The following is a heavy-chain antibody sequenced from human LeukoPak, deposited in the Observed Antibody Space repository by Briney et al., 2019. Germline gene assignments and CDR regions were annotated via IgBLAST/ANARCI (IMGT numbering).Heavy chain of an antibody. CDR1: GFTFSSYG. V-gene: IGHV3-33*01. Sequence: GGSLRLSCAASGFTFSSYGMHWVRQAPGKGLEWVAVIWYDGSNKYYADSVKGRFTISRDNSKNTLYLQMNSLRAEDTAVYYCARYSGSYRSYYYYMDVWGKETTVTVSS. D-gene: IGHD1-26*01. CDR3: ARYSGSYRSYYYYMDV. J-gene: IGHJ6*03. CDR2: IWYDGSNK.